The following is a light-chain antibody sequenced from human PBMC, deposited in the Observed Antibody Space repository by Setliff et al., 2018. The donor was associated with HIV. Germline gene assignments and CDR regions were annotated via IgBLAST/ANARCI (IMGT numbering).Light chain of an antibody. CDR3: ATSDDSLSAVG. J-gene: IGLJ2*01. V-gene: IGLV1-47*02. Sequence: QSALTQPPSTSGTPGQKVTISFFGSDSNIGRNSVFWYQQLPGTAPKILMYNNDQRPSGVPDRFSGSKSGTSASLAISGLRPGDEADYYCATSDDSLSAVGFGGGTK. CDR2: NND. CDR1: DSNIGRNS.